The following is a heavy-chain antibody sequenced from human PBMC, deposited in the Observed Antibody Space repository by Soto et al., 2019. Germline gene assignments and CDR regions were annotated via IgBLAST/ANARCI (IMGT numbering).Heavy chain of an antibody. CDR3: GQERSSGWSFDY. D-gene: IGHD6-19*01. CDR1: GFTFSTYA. J-gene: IGHJ4*02. CDR2: ISGSGDST. V-gene: IGHV3-23*01. Sequence: EVQLLESGGGLVQPGGSLRLSCAASGFTFSTYAMNWVRQAPGKGLEWVSGISGSGDSTYYADSVKGRFTVSRDNSKNTLYLQMNSLRAEDTAVFYCGQERSSGWSFDYWGQGTLVTVSS.